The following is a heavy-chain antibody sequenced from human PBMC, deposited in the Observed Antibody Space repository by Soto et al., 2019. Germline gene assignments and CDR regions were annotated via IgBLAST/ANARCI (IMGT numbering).Heavy chain of an antibody. CDR3: ARGRLRYFDWLSPYDACDI. J-gene: IGHJ3*02. CDR2: ISSSSSTI. Sequence: EVQLVESGGGLVQPGGSLRLSCAASGFTFSSYSMNWVRQAPGKGLEWVSYISSSSSTIYYADSVKGRFTISRDNAKNSLYLQMNSLRAEDTAVYYCARGRLRYFDWLSPYDACDIWGQGTMVTVSS. CDR1: GFTFSSYS. V-gene: IGHV3-48*01. D-gene: IGHD3-9*01.